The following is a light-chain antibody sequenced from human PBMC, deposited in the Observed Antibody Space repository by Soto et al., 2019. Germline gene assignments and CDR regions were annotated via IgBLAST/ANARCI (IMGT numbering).Light chain of an antibody. V-gene: IGLV1-47*01. Sequence: QSVLTQPPSASGTPGQRVTISCSGSSSNIGSNYVYWYQQVPGTPPQLLIYRNDQRSSGVPDRFSGSKSGTSAALAISGLRSEDEALYYCAAWDDSLSGYVVFGGGTKLTVL. CDR1: SSNIGSNY. CDR3: AAWDDSLSGYVV. CDR2: RND. J-gene: IGLJ2*01.